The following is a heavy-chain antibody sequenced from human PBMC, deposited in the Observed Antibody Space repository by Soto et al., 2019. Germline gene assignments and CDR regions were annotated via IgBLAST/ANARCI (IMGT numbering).Heavy chain of an antibody. J-gene: IGHJ4*02. V-gene: IGHV1-2*02. D-gene: IGHD3-16*01. CDR3: ARDQRSYGEPPFDY. Sequence: VASVKVSCKASGFAFTGYYIHWVRLAPGQGLEWMGWIKSNGDDTKYARKFQDRVTMTRDTSMNTVYMELSRLRSDDTAVYYCARDQRSYGEPPFDYWGQGTLVTVSS. CDR1: GFAFTGYY. CDR2: IKSNGDDT.